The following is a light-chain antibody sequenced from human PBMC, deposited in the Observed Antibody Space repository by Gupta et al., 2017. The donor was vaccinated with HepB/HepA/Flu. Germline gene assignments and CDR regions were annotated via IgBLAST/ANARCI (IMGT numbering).Light chain of an antibody. J-gene: IGLJ2*01. Sequence: QSVLIQPPSVSGTPGQRVTISCSGSSSNIGFKTVSWYQQFPGTAPKLVIYNDYPRPSGVPDRFSGSKSGTSASLAINGLQSEDEADYFCSAWDVSLNGLLLGGGTKLTVL. CDR3: SAWDVSLNGLL. CDR1: SSNIGFKT. CDR2: NDY. V-gene: IGLV1-44*01.